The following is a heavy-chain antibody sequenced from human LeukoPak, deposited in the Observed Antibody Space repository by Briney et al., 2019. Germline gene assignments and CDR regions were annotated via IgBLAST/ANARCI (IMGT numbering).Heavy chain of an antibody. CDR3: ARDVGIAARPGPPSFSFDY. Sequence: GGSLRLSCAASGFTFTTYWMHWVRQAPGKGLVWVSHINSDGSITSYADSVKGRFTISRDYSKNTLYLQMNSLRAEDTAVYYCARDVGIAARPGPPSFSFDYWGQGTLVTVSS. V-gene: IGHV3-74*01. CDR1: GFTFTTYW. D-gene: IGHD6-6*01. CDR2: INSDGSIT. J-gene: IGHJ4*02.